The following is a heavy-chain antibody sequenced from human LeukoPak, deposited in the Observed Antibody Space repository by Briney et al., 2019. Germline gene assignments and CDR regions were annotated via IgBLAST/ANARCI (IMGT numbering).Heavy chain of an antibody. CDR3: AKGLRGYNLDY. J-gene: IGHJ4*02. D-gene: IGHD5-24*01. V-gene: IGHV3-43*02. CDR1: GFTFDDYA. CDR2: ISGDGGTT. Sequence: GGSLRLSCAASGFTFDDYAMHWVRQAPGKGLELVSLISGDGGTTYHADSVKGRFTISRDNNKNSLYLQMNSLRTEDTALYYCAKGLRGYNLDYWGQGTLVTVSS.